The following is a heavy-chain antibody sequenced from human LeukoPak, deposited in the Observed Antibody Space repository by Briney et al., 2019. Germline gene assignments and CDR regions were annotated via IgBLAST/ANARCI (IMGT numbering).Heavy chain of an antibody. V-gene: IGHV3-30*02. J-gene: IGHJ4*02. Sequence: PGGSLRLSCAASGFTFSSYGMYWVRQAPGKGLEWVAFIQYDGSNKFYAESVKGRFTISRDNSKNTVYLQMNSLRAEDTAVYYCAKLGSGGYFDYWGQGTLVTVSS. CDR3: AKLGSGGYFDY. CDR1: GFTFSSYG. D-gene: IGHD3-10*01. CDR2: IQYDGSNK.